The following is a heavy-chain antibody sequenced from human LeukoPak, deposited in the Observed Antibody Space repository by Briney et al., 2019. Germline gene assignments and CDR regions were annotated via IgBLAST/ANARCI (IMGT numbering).Heavy chain of an antibody. CDR2: ISYDGSDE. D-gene: IGHD3-3*01. CDR3: ARDFTPEWFDIH. Sequence: GGSLRLSCAASGFTFSSYGMHWVRQAPGKGLEWVGVISYDGSDEYYTDSVKGRFTISRDNSKNTVYLQMNSLRADDTAVYYCARDFTPEWFDIHWGQGTLVTVS. J-gene: IGHJ4*02. CDR1: GFTFSSYG. V-gene: IGHV3-30*03.